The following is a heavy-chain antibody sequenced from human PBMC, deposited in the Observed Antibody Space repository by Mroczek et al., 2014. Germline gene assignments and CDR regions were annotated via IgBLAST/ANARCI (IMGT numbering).Heavy chain of an antibody. D-gene: IGHD6-6*01. CDR2: MNPNSGNT. V-gene: IGHV1-8*01. CDR1: GYTFTSYD. CDR3: ARYFKNRQLVRRVFDY. J-gene: IGHJ4*02. Sequence: QVQLVESGAEVKKPGASVKVSCKASGYTFTSYDINWVRQATGQGLEWMGWMNPNSGNTGYAQKFQGRVTMTRNTSISTAYMELSSLRSEDTAVYYCARYFKNRQLVRRVFDYWGQGTLVTVSS.